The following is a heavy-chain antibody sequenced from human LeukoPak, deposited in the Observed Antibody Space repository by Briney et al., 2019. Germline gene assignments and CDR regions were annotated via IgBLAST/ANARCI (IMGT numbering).Heavy chain of an antibody. CDR2: IESDGSST. CDR1: GFIFDIYY. D-gene: IGHD2-2*01. Sequence: PGGSLRLSCAASGFIFDIYYMPWVRQAPGKGLEWVSRIESDGSSTTYADSVKGRFTISRDNAENTLYLQMNSLRAEDTAVYFCARARVVPASSFEYWGQGTLVTVSS. V-gene: IGHV3-74*01. CDR3: ARARVVPASSFEY. J-gene: IGHJ4*02.